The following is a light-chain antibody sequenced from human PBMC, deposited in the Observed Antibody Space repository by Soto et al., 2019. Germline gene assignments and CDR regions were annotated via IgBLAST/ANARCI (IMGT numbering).Light chain of an antibody. V-gene: IGKV1-5*03. J-gene: IGKJ1*01. CDR3: QQYNSYRT. Sequence: DIQMTKSPSTLSASVGDRVTITCRASQSVSSWLAWYQQKPGKAPKLLIYKASNLQSGVPSRFSGSGSGTDFTLTLSSLQPDDFATYYCQQYNSYRTLGQGTQVDSK. CDR2: KAS. CDR1: QSVSSW.